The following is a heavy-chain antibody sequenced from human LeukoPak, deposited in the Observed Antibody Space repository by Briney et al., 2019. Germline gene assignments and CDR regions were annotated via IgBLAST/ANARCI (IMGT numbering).Heavy chain of an antibody. J-gene: IGHJ3*02. CDR2: IGTAGDT. V-gene: IGHV3-13*01. D-gene: IGHD3-22*01. CDR1: GFTFSSYD. CDR3: ARLSSGAAFDI. Sequence: PGGSLRLSCAASGFTFSSYDMHWVRQATGKGLEWVSAIGTAGDTYYPGSVKGRFTISRENAKNSLYLQMNSLRAGDTAVYSCARLSSGAAFDIWGQGTMVTVSS.